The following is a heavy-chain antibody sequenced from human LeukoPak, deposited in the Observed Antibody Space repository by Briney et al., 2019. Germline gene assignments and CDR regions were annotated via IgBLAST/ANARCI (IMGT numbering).Heavy chain of an antibody. D-gene: IGHD2-15*01. CDR1: GFSFSTYG. J-gene: IGHJ3*02. V-gene: IGHV3-23*01. CDR2: ISGSGGTT. Sequence: TGGTLRLSCTASGFSFSTYGMSWVRQAPGKGLEWVSAISGSGGTTYYADSVKGRFTISRDNSKNTLYLQMNSLRPEDTAVYYCARDHCGRRSCYNAFDIWGQGTLVTVSS. CDR3: ARDHCGRRSCYNAFDI.